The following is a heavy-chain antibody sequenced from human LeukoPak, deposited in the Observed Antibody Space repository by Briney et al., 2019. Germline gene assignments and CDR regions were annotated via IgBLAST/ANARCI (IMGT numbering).Heavy chain of an antibody. J-gene: IGHJ4*02. Sequence: PGGSLRLSCAASGFKLSRNGMHWVRQAPGKGLEWVAFIRYDATKKFYGDSVRGRFTISRDDSKNTLHLQMNNLRQEDTAVYFCARDFDDVNGDYYYIPDFWGQGVLVTVSS. D-gene: IGHD3-22*01. CDR3: ARDFDDVNGDYYYIPDF. V-gene: IGHV3-30*02. CDR2: IRYDATKK. CDR1: GFKLSRNG.